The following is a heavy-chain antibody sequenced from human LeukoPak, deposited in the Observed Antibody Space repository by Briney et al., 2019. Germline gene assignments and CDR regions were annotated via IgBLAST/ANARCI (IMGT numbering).Heavy chain of an antibody. Sequence: QSGGSLRLSCAASGFTFNRYWMHWVRQVPGKGLVWVSRINSDGSSTTYADSVKGRFTISRDNARNTLYLQMNSLRAEDTAVYYCARGRGTIYMFDYWGQGPLVTVSS. D-gene: IGHD2/OR15-2a*01. J-gene: IGHJ4*02. V-gene: IGHV3-74*01. CDR3: ARGRGTIYMFDY. CDR1: GFTFNRYW. CDR2: INSDGSST.